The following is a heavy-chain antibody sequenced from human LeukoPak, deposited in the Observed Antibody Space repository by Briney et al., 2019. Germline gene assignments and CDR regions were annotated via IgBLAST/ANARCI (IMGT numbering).Heavy chain of an antibody. Sequence: SETLSLTCTVSGYSISSGYYWGWIRQPPGKGLEWIGSIYHSGSTYYNPSLKSRVTISVDTSKNQFSLKLSSVTAADTAVYYCARANDLVRAFDIWGQGTMVTVSS. V-gene: IGHV4-38-2*02. CDR1: GYSISSGYY. J-gene: IGHJ3*02. CDR2: IYHSGST. CDR3: ARANDLVRAFDI. D-gene: IGHD2-15*01.